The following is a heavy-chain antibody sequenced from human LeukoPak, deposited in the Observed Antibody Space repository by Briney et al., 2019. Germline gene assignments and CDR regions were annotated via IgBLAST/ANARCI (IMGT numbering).Heavy chain of an antibody. CDR2: ISSSISHV. D-gene: IGHD3-10*01. J-gene: IGHJ4*02. CDR1: GFTLSSYT. Sequence: GGCLRLSCAASGFTLSSYTMNWVRQAPGKGLEWVSSISSSISHVYYADSVSGRFTISRDNAKNSLYLQMNSLRAEDTAVYYCARDMVRGVNPPYFFDFWGQGNLVTVSS. CDR3: ARDMVRGVNPPYFFDF. V-gene: IGHV3-21*01.